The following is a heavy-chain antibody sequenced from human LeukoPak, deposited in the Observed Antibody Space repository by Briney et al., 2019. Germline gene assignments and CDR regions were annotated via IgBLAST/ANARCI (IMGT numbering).Heavy chain of an antibody. Sequence: GGSLRLSCAASGFTFSSYSMNWVRQAPGKGLEWVSSISSSSSYIYYADSVKGRFTISRDNAKNSLYLRMNSLRAEDTAVYYCASVEMATITYWGQGTLVTVSS. D-gene: IGHD5-24*01. CDR1: GFTFSSYS. V-gene: IGHV3-21*01. CDR2: ISSSSSYI. CDR3: ASVEMATITY. J-gene: IGHJ4*02.